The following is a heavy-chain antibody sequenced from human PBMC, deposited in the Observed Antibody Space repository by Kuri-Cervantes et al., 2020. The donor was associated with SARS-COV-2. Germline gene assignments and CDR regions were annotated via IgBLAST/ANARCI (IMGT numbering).Heavy chain of an antibody. J-gene: IGHJ1*01. D-gene: IGHD3-10*01. CDR1: GFTFSSYE. CDR2: ISSSGSTI. V-gene: IGHV3-48*03. Sequence: GGSLRLSCAASGFTFSSYEMNWVCQAPGKGLEWVSYISSSGSTIYYADSVKGRFTISRDNAKNSLYLQMNSLRAEDTAVYYCARAQNTYGSGSYVYFQHWGQGTLVTVSS. CDR3: ARAQNTYGSGSYVYFQH.